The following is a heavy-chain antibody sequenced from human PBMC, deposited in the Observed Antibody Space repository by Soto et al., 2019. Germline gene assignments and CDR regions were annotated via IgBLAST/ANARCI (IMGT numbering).Heavy chain of an antibody. V-gene: IGHV1-24*01. CDR3: ATSKYYYDSSGPLPYYYYGVDV. CDR1: GYTLTELS. CDR2: FDPEDGET. J-gene: IGHJ6*02. D-gene: IGHD3-22*01. Sequence: QVQLVQSGAEVKKPGASVKVSCKVSGYTLTELSMHWVRQAPGKGLEWMGGFDPEDGETIYAQKFQGRVTMTEDTCTDTAYVEMSSLRSEETAVYYCATSKYYYDSSGPLPYYYYGVDVWGQGTTVTVSS.